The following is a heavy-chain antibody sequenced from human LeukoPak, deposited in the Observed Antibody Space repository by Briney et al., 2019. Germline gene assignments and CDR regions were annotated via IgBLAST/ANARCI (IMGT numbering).Heavy chain of an antibody. CDR2: IKQDGSET. CDR1: GFIFTNFA. Sequence: PGGSLRLFCSASGFIFTNFAMSWVRQAPGKGLEWVANIKQDGSETYYVDSVKGRFTISRDNAKTSLYLQMNSLRAEDTAVYYCARDTVGLYSYGPAFFDYCGQGTLVTVSS. CDR3: ARDTVGLYSYGPAFFDY. V-gene: IGHV3-7*01. D-gene: IGHD5-18*01. J-gene: IGHJ4*02.